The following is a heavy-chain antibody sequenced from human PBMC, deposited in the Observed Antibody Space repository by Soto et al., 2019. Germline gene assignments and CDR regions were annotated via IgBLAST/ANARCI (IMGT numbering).Heavy chain of an antibody. Sequence: QVQLVESGGGVVQPGRSLRLSCAASGFTFSSYGMHWVRQAPGKGLEWVAVISYDGSNKYYADSVKGRFTISRDNSKNTLYLQMNSLRAEDTAVYYCAKATERWLQSITAFDYWGQGTLVTVSS. V-gene: IGHV3-30*18. CDR1: GFTFSSYG. CDR3: AKATERWLQSITAFDY. CDR2: ISYDGSNK. D-gene: IGHD5-12*01. J-gene: IGHJ4*02.